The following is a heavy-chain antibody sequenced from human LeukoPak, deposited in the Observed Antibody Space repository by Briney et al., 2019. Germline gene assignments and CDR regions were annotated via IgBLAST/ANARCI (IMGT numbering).Heavy chain of an antibody. V-gene: IGHV3-23*01. CDR3: AKPYYYGSGSYFLHFDF. Sequence: GGSLRLSCAASGFTFSSYAMSWVRQAPGKGLEWVPAISGSGDRTYYADSVRGRFTISRDNSKNTLYLQMNSLRAEDTAVYYCAKPYYYGSGSYFLHFDFWGQGALVTVSS. D-gene: IGHD3-10*01. J-gene: IGHJ4*02. CDR2: ISGSGDRT. CDR1: GFTFSSYA.